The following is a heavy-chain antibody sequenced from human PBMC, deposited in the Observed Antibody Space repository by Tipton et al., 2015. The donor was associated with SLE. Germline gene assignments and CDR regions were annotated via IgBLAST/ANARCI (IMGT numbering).Heavy chain of an antibody. CDR3: ARHPPRSSSRSSFDY. CDR1: GYSFTSYW. Sequence: QLVQSGAEVKKPGESLKISCKGSGYSFTSYWIGWGRQMPGKGLEWMGIIYPGDSDTRYSPSFQGQVTISAAKSISTAYLQWSSLKASDTAMYYCARHPPRSSSRSSFDYWGQGTLVTVSS. D-gene: IGHD6-13*01. J-gene: IGHJ4*02. CDR2: IYPGDSDT. V-gene: IGHV5-51*01.